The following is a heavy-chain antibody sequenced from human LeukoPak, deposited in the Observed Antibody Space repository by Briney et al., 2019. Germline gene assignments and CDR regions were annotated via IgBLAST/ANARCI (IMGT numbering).Heavy chain of an antibody. CDR2: IIPIFGTA. J-gene: IGHJ3*02. V-gene: IGHV1-69*05. Sequence: ASVKVSCKASGGTFSSYAISWVRQAPGQGLEWMGGIIPIFGTANYAQKFQGRVTMTTDTSTSTAYMELRSLRSDDTAVYYCYCGNRNAFDIWGQGTMVTVSS. CDR3: YCGNRNAFDI. D-gene: IGHD2-21*01. CDR1: GGTFSSYA.